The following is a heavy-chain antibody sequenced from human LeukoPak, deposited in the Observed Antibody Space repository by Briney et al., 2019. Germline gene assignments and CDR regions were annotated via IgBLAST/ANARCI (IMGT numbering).Heavy chain of an antibody. V-gene: IGHV3-7*01. J-gene: IGHJ4*02. CDR1: RFTFSNYW. CDR3: ARDRGILGATWEGFDY. Sequence: GGSLRLSCAASRFTFSNYWMSWVRQAPGKGLEWVANIKGDGSEKYYVDSVKGRFTISRDNAKNSVHLQMNSLRVEDTAVYYCARDRGILGATWEGFDYWGQGILVTVSS. D-gene: IGHD1-26*01. CDR2: IKGDGSEK.